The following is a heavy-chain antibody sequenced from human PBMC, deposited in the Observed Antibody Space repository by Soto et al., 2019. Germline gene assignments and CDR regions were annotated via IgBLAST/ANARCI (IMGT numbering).Heavy chain of an antibody. CDR1: GFTFSSYA. Sequence: GGSLRLSCAASGFTFSSYAISWVRQAPWKGLEWVSAISGSGGSTYYADSVKGRFTISRDNSKNTLYLQMNILRAKDTAVYYCAKGYTDYYYYYGMDVWGQGTTVTV. J-gene: IGHJ6*02. CDR3: AKGYTDYYYYYGMDV. CDR2: ISGSGGST. V-gene: IGHV3-23*01. D-gene: IGHD3-16*02.